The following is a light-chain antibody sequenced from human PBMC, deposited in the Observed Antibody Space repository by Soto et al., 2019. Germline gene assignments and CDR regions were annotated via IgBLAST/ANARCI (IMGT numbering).Light chain of an antibody. CDR1: QSVSISH. J-gene: IGKJ2*01. V-gene: IGKV3-20*01. CDR2: GAY. CDR3: QQYGSTPRVT. Sequence: ELVLTQSPGTLSLSPGERATLSCRASQSVSISHLAWSQQKPGQAPSLLIYGAYLRVTDIPDRFGGSGSGTDFTLTISTVEPEDFAVYYCQQYGSTPRVTFGHGTKLEIK.